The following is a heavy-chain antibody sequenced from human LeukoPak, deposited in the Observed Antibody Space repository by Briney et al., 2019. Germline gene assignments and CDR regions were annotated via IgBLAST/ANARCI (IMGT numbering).Heavy chain of an antibody. V-gene: IGHV1-69*05. D-gene: IGHD3-22*01. CDR1: GGTFSSYA. Sequence: ASVKVSCKASGGTFSSYAISWVRQAPGQGLEWMGGIIPIFGTANYAQKFQGRVTITTDESTSTAYMELSSLRSEDTAVYYCARERLYDSSGYYPDYWGQGTLVTVSS. J-gene: IGHJ4*02. CDR3: ARERLYDSSGYYPDY. CDR2: IIPIFGTA.